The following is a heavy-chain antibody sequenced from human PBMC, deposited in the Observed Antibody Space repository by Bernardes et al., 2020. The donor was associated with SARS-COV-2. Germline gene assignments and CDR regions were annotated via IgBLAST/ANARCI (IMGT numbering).Heavy chain of an antibody. D-gene: IGHD3-10*01. CDR3: AREVMVRISDTYRNGMDL. Sequence: ASVKVSCKASGYAFRSYVISWARQAPGQGLEWMGWISGFNGDTSYIQKIQDRVTMTTDTSTNTAYMDLRDLRSDDTAVYYCAREVMVRISDTYRNGMDLWGQGTTVTVSS. V-gene: IGHV1-18*01. J-gene: IGHJ6*02. CDR1: GYAFRSYV. CDR2: ISGFNGDT.